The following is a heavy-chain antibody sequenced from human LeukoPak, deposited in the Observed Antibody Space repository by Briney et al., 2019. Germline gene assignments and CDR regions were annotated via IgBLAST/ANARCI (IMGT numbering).Heavy chain of an antibody. V-gene: IGHV4-61*08. CDR3: ARGAILTGTTL. Sequence: SETLSLTCTVSGDSISSGDYYWSWIRQPPGKGLEWIGYIYYPGSTNYNPSLKSRVTISLDTSKSQFSLKLSSVTAADTAVYYCARGAILTGTTLWGKGTTVTVSS. D-gene: IGHD3-9*01. CDR1: GDSISSGDYY. CDR2: IYYPGST. J-gene: IGHJ6*04.